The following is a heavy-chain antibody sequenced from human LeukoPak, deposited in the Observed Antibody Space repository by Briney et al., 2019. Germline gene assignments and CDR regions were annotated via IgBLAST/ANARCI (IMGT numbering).Heavy chain of an antibody. J-gene: IGHJ4*02. V-gene: IGHV4-4*07. CDR2: IYTSGST. CDR3: ARVLGNWGSSYFDY. CDR1: DGSISSYY. D-gene: IGHD7-27*01. Sequence: SDTLSLTSTLSDGSISSYYWSWNLQPAGKVLKRIGRIYTSGSTNYNPSLKIRVTMSVDTSKNQFSLKLSSVTAADTAVYYCARVLGNWGSSYFDYWGQGTLVTVSS.